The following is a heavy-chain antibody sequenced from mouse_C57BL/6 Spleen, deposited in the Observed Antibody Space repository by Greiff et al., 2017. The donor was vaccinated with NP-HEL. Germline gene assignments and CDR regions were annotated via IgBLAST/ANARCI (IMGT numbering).Heavy chain of an antibody. CDR3: ARDYYYSSINAFGY. Sequence: VQLQQSGPELVKPGASVKMSCKASGYTFTDYNMHWVKQSHGKSLEWIGYINPTNGGTSYNQKFKDKATLTVDKSSSTAYMELRSLTSEESVVYYCARDYYYSSINAFGYWGEGTTHTVSS. CDR1: GYTFTDYN. J-gene: IGHJ2*01. V-gene: IGHV1-22*01. CDR2: INPTNGGT. D-gene: IGHD1-1*01.